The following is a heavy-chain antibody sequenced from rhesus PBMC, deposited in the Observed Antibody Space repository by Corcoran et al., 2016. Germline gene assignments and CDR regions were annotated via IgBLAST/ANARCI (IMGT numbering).Heavy chain of an antibody. V-gene: IGHV4-122*02. J-gene: IGHJ4*01. CDR1: GYSISGYY. Sequence: QVQLQESGPGLVKPSETLSLTCAVSGYSISGYYWSWIRQAPGKGLEWIGYITYSGSNSYNPSLKSRVTMSRDTSKNQCSLKLSSVTAADTAVYYCASEVAAGQNYWGQGVLVTVSS. D-gene: IGHD6-13*01. CDR3: ASEVAAGQNY. CDR2: ITYSGSN.